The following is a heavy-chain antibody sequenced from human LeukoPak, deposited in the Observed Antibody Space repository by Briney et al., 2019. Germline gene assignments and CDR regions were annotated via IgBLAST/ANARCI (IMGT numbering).Heavy chain of an antibody. V-gene: IGHV4-31*03. CDR3: ARDRLGGMDV. CDR2: IYYSGST. D-gene: IGHD6-25*01. Sequence: PSQILSLTCTVSGGSISSGGYYWSWIRQHPGKGLEWVGYIYYSGSTYYNPSLKSRVTISVDTSKNQFSLKLCSVTAADTAVYYCARDRLGGMDVWGQGTTVTVSS. CDR1: GGSISSGGYY. J-gene: IGHJ6*02.